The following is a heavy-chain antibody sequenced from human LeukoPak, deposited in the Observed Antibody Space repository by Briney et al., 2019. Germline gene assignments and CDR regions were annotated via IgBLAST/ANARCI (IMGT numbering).Heavy chain of an antibody. CDR1: GFTFSDSG. D-gene: IGHD1-14*01. CDR2: IRSKAKKYAT. Sequence: PGGSLRLSCAASGFTFSDSGIHWVRQASGKGLEWVGRIRSKAKKYATGYGASVRGRFTISRDDSKNKAYLQMNSLKTEDTAVYSCTRHGPSGTIDDFDLWGQGALVTVSS. J-gene: IGHJ4*02. CDR3: TRHGPSGTIDDFDL. V-gene: IGHV3-73*01.